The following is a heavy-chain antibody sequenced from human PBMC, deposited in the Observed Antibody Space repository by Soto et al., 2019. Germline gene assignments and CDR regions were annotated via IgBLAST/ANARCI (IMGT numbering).Heavy chain of an antibody. D-gene: IGHD3-10*01. Sequence: QVQLQESGPGLVKPSGTLSLTCAVSGGSISSSIWWSWVRQPPGKGLEWIGEIYHSGTTTYNPSLKRRITISGDKSKNQFSLKLSSVTAADTAVYYCATSRGITMVRGICHYVMDVWGQGTTVTVSS. CDR2: IYHSGTT. CDR1: GGSISSSIW. V-gene: IGHV4-4*02. J-gene: IGHJ6*02. CDR3: ATSRGITMVRGICHYVMDV.